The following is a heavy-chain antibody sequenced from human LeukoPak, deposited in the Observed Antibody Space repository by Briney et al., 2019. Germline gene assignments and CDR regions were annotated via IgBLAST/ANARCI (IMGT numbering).Heavy chain of an antibody. J-gene: IGHJ6*03. Sequence: GGSLRLSCAASGFTFSRSSMNWVRQAPGKGLEWVSSITTSSSYIYYTDSVKGRFTISRDNAKNSLYLQMNSLRAEDTAVYYCARDQGASPYYYYYMDVWGKGTTVTISS. CDR3: ARDQGASPYYYYYMDV. V-gene: IGHV3-21*01. CDR2: ITTSSSYI. CDR1: GFTFSRSS. D-gene: IGHD1-26*01.